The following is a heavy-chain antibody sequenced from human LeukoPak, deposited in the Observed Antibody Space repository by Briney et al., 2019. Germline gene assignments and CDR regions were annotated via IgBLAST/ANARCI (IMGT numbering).Heavy chain of an antibody. V-gene: IGHV4-34*01. CDR1: GGSFSGYY. J-gene: IGHJ4*02. Sequence: SETLSLTCAVYGGSFSGYYWSWIRQPPGKGLEWIGEINHSGSTNYNSSLKSRVTISVDTSKNQFSLKLSSVTAADTAVYYCARELYGSGNSWGQGTLVTVSS. CDR3: ARELYGSGNS. CDR2: INHSGST. D-gene: IGHD3-10*01.